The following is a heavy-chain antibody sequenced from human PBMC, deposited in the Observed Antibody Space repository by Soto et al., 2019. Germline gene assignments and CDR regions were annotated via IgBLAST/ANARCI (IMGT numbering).Heavy chain of an antibody. CDR1: GGTFSSYA. J-gene: IGHJ6*02. Sequence: QVQLVQSGAEVKKPGSSVKVSCKASGGTFSSYAISWVRQAPGQGLEWMGGIIPIFGTANYAQKFQGRVTITADESTSTAYMELSSLRSEDTAVYYCASQNTMRRSPYYGMDVWGQGTTVTVSS. V-gene: IGHV1-69*01. D-gene: IGHD1-1*01. CDR3: ASQNTMRRSPYYGMDV. CDR2: IIPIFGTA.